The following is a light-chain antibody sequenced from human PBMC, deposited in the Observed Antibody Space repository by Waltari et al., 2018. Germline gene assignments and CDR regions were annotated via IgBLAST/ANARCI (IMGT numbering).Light chain of an antibody. V-gene: IGKV1-12*01. CDR2: ATS. CDR1: QAIDTR. CDR3: QQTSSFLLT. J-gene: IGKJ5*01. Sequence: DIQMTQSPSSVSVSVGDRVTISCRASQAIDTRVAWYQVTPGKAHKLLIYATSSWHTGIPTRFSGIASETDFSLTIASLQPEDFATYCCQQTSSFLLTFDQGTRLVIK.